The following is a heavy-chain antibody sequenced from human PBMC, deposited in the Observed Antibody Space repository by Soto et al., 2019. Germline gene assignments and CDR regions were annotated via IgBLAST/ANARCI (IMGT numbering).Heavy chain of an antibody. CDR3: ARVTPGNNLYYFSGLDF. D-gene: IGHD1-1*01. Sequence: PGGSMRLSCVPSGFSFDTYGIHWVRQAPGKGLQWVALISYDGSNTYYADSVRGRFTISRDNSKNTLYLQMNTLRPEDTGVYYCARVTPGNNLYYFSGLDFWGQGTSVTVSS. V-gene: IGHV3-30-3*01. J-gene: IGHJ6*02. CDR1: GFSFDTYG. CDR2: ISYDGSNT.